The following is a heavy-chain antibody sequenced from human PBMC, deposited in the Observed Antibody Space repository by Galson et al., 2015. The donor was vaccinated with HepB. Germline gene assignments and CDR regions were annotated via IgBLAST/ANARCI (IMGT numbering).Heavy chain of an antibody. CDR1: VGSISSYY. CDR3: ARERERGDDYGDYASIFDP. J-gene: IGHJ5*02. V-gene: IGHV4-4*07. D-gene: IGHD4-17*01. CDR2: IYTSGST. Sequence: SETLSLTCTVSVGSISSYYWSWIRQPAGKGLEWFGRIYTSGSTNYNPSLKRRVTMSVDMSKNQFSLMLSSVTAADTAVYYCARERERGDDYGDYASIFDPWGQGTLVTVS.